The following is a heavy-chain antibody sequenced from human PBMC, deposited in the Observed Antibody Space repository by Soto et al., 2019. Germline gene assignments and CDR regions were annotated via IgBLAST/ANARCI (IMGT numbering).Heavy chain of an antibody. CDR3: AEDITIVRGVIITVWPFDF. D-gene: IGHD3-10*01. V-gene: IGHV3-23*01. Sequence: EVQLLESGGGLVQPGGYMRLSCAASGFTFSNYAMSWVRQAPGTGLEWVSAMSGSGGHTYYADSVKGRFTISRDNSQNTLYLQMNGLRVEDTAVYYCAEDITIVRGVIITVWPFDFWGHVTPVTFSS. J-gene: IGHJ4*01. CDR1: GFTFSNYA. CDR2: MSGSGGHT.